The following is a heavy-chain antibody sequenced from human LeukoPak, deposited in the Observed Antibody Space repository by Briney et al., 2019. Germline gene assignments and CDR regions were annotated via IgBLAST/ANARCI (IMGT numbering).Heavy chain of an antibody. CDR1: GYTFTSYY. J-gene: IGHJ4*02. D-gene: IGHD2-21*02. CDR3: ARSYCGGDCYPQAYYFGY. Sequence: ASVKVSCKASGYTFTSYYMHWVRQAPGQGLEWMGIISPSGGSTSYAQKFQGRVTMTRDMSTSTVYMELSSLRSEDTAVYYCARSYCGGDCYPQAYYFGYWGQGTLVTVSS. CDR2: ISPSGGST. V-gene: IGHV1-46*01.